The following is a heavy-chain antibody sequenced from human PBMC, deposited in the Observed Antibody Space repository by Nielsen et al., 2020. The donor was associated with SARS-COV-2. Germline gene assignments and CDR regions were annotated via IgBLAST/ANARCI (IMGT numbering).Heavy chain of an antibody. D-gene: IGHD4-11*01. Sequence: SETLSLTCIVSGGSISTDYYWGWIRQPPGKGLEWIGNIYSGGSTYSNPSLDSRVTMSVDTSKNQFSLKLNSVTAADTAVYYCARTLDMTTNAFPHWGQGTVVTVSS. V-gene: IGHV4-39*01. J-gene: IGHJ3*01. CDR2: IYSGGST. CDR3: ARTLDMTTNAFPH. CDR1: GGSISTDYY.